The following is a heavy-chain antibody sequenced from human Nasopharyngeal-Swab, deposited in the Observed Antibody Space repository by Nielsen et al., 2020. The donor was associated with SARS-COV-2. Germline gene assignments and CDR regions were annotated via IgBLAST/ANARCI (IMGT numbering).Heavy chain of an antibody. J-gene: IGHJ1*01. Sequence: GASLKISCATSGFTFSNYWMHWVRQAPGKGLEWVARIDMRGRTTTHADSVKGRFTISRDNAKNTLSLQMNSLTPADTAVYFCVRGPVEGATGYFHFWGQGTLVTVSS. V-gene: IGHV3-74*03. CDR1: GFTFSNYW. D-gene: IGHD1-26*01. CDR2: IDMRGRTT. CDR3: VRGPVEGATGYFHF.